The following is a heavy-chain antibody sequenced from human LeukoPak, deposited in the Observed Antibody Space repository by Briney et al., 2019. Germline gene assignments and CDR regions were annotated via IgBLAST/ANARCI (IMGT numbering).Heavy chain of an antibody. V-gene: IGHV3-11*01. CDR1: GFTFSDFY. CDR3: ARGDGSVTTHAFDI. D-gene: IGHD4-17*01. Sequence: PGGSLRLSCAASGFTFSDFYMSWIRQAPGKGLEWISYISSSGVTIYYADSVKGRFTISRDNAKNILYLQMNGLRAEDTAVYYCARGDGSVTTHAFDIWGQGTMVTVSS. CDR2: ISSSGVTI. J-gene: IGHJ3*02.